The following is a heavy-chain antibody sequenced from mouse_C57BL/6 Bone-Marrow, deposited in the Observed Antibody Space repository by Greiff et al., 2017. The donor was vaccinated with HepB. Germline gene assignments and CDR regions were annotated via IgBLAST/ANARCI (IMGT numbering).Heavy chain of an antibody. D-gene: IGHD6-2*01. J-gene: IGHJ1*03. CDR2: ISTYYGDV. Sequence: QVHVKQSGPELVRPGVSVKISCTGSGYTFTDYAMHWVKQSHAKSLEWIGVISTYYGDVSYKQKLKDKATMTRDKSSSTPFMELASLMSDDPAVYYCAREGESRSPYFDVWGTGTTVTVSS. CDR3: AREGESRSPYFDV. V-gene: IGHV1-67*01. CDR1: GYTFTDYA.